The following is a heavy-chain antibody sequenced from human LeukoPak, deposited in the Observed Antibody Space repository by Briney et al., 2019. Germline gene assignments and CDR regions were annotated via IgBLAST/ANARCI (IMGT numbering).Heavy chain of an antibody. D-gene: IGHD1/OR15-1a*01. J-gene: IGHJ4*02. Sequence: SSETLSLTCTVSGVSISGYYWIWIRQSPGRGLDWIGSVFYRDSFSYGGTTFYNPSLQSRVTISVDTSKNAFSLRLTSVTATDTAVYYCARQISGNKDYWGQGTLVTVSS. V-gene: IGHV4-59*05. CDR3: ARQISGNKDY. CDR2: VFYRDSFSYGGTT. CDR1: GVSISGYY.